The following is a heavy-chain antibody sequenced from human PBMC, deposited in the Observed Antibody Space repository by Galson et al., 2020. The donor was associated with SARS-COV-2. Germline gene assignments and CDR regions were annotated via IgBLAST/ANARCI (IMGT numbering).Heavy chain of an antibody. D-gene: IGHD4-17*01. CDR3: ARHTFTVTPEANFDY. CDR2: IYYSGST. V-gene: IGHV4-59*08. CDR1: GGSISSYY. Sequence: ETLESLSLTCTVSGGSISSYYWSWIRQPPGKGLEWIGYIYYSGSTNYNPSLKSRVTISVDTSKNQFSLKLSSVTAADTAVYYCARHTFTVTPEANFDYWGQGTLVTVSS. J-gene: IGHJ4*02.